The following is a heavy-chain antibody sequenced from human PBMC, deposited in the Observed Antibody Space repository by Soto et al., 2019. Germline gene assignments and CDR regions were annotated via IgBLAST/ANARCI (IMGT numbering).Heavy chain of an antibody. V-gene: IGHV1-69*02. Sequence: QVQLVQSGAEVKKPGSSVKVSCKASGGTFSSYTISWVRQAPGQGLEWMGRIIPILGIANFAQKFQGRVTITADKSTSTAYMEVSSLRSEDTAVYYCASPGVGAPYFDSWGQGTLVTVSS. J-gene: IGHJ4*02. D-gene: IGHD1-26*01. CDR3: ASPGVGAPYFDS. CDR1: GGTFSSYT. CDR2: IIPILGIA.